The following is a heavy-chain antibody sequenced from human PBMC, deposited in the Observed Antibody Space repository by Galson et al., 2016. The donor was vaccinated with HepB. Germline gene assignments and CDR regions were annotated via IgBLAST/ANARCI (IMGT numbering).Heavy chain of an antibody. D-gene: IGHD1-1*01. J-gene: IGHJ4*02. CDR3: ARETTANSLW. V-gene: IGHV6-1*01. CDR2: TYYRSKWYT. CDR1: GDSVSSSRAA. Sequence: CAISGDSVSSSRAAWNWIRQSPSRGLEWLGRTYYRSKWYTDYAVSVISRITINADTSRNQLSLQLDSVTPEDTAFYYCARETTANSLWWGPGTLVTVSS.